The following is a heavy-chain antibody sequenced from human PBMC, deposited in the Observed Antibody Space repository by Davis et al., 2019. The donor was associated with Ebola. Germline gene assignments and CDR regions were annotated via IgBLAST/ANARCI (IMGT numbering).Heavy chain of an antibody. J-gene: IGHJ5*02. D-gene: IGHD6-13*01. Sequence: PSETLSLTCTVSGRSISSGNSYYNWIRQHPGTGLEWIGYISYSGSTYYNPSLKSRLAISLDTSKNQLTLKLTSVTAADTAVYFCAREIAAAGTVRLEPWGQGTIVTVAS. V-gene: IGHV4-31*03. CDR2: ISYSGST. CDR1: GRSISSGNSY. CDR3: AREIAAAGTVRLEP.